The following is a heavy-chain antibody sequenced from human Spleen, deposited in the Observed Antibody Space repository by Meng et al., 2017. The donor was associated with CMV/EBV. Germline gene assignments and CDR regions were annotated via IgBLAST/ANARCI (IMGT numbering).Heavy chain of an antibody. CDR2: IYCSGST. J-gene: IGHJ4*02. V-gene: IGHV4-39*01. CDR3: ARHAPNIGYVGVDY. CDR1: GGSISSSSYY. D-gene: IGHD5-12*01. Sequence: SETLSLTCTTSGGSISSSSYYWGWIRQPQGKGLERIGSIYCSGSTYYNTSLKSRVTISVDTAKNQFSLKLSSVTATDTAVYYCARHAPNIGYVGVDYWGQGTLVTVSS.